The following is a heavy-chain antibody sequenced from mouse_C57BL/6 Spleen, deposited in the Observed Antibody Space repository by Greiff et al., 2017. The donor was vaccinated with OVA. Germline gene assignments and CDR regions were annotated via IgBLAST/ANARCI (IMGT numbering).Heavy chain of an antibody. D-gene: IGHD2-2*01. CDR1: GFTFSDYY. CDR3: ARDRAWLSFSVFDV. CDR2: INYDGSST. V-gene: IGHV5-16*01. Sequence: EVKLVESEGGLVQPGSSMKLSCTASGFTFSDYYMAWVRQVPEKGLEWVANINYDGSSTYYLDSLKSRFIISRDNAKNILYLQMSSLKSEDTATYYCARDRAWLSFSVFDVWGTGTTVTVSS. J-gene: IGHJ1*03.